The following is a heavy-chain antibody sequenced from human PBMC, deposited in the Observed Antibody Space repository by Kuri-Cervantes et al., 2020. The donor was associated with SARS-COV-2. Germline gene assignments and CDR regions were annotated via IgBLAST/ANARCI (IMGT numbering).Heavy chain of an antibody. Sequence: ASVKVSCRASGYTFTSYYMHWVRQAPGQGLEWMGIINPSGGSTSYAQKFQGRVTMTRDTSISTAYMELSRLRSDDTAVYYCARSIDTDFWSGYLIPGPHDAFDIWGQGTMVTVSS. J-gene: IGHJ3*02. V-gene: IGHV1-46*01. CDR2: INPSGGST. CDR1: GYTFTSYY. D-gene: IGHD3-3*01. CDR3: ARSIDTDFWSGYLIPGPHDAFDI.